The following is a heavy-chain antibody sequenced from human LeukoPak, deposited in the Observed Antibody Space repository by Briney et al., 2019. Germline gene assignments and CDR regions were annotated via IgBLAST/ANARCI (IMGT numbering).Heavy chain of an antibody. V-gene: IGHV3-48*03. J-gene: IGHJ6*03. CDR3: ARESSAGLWFGELSISYYYYMDV. Sequence: GGSLRLSCAASGFTFSSYEMNWVRQAPGKGLEWVSYISSSGSTIYYADSVKGRFTISRDNAKNSLYLQMNSLRAEDTAVYYCARESSAGLWFGELSISYYYYMDVWGKGTTVTISS. D-gene: IGHD3-10*01. CDR2: ISSSGSTI. CDR1: GFTFSSYE.